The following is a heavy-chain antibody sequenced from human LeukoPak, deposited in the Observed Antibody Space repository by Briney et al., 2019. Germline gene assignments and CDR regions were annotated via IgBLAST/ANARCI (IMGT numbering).Heavy chain of an antibody. D-gene: IGHD6-19*01. CDR3: ARKSSYSSSAYNPYFFDY. CDR1: GFTFDDYA. V-gene: IGHV3-20*04. Sequence: GGSLRLSCAASGFTFDDYAMTWVRQVPGKGLEWVSGINWNSGSTSYADSVRGRFTISRDDAKNSLYLQMKSLRAEDTAIYFCARKSSYSSSAYNPYFFDYWGQGTLVTVSS. CDR2: INWNSGST. J-gene: IGHJ4*02.